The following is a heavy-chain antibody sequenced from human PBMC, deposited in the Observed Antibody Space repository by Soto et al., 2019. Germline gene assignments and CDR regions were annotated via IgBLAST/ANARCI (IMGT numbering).Heavy chain of an antibody. CDR1: GDSVSSNSAA. CDR2: TYYRSKKWNS. CDR3: ARDGGGWYPDC. D-gene: IGHD6-19*01. V-gene: IGHV6-1*01. J-gene: IGHJ4*02. Sequence: PSQTLSLTCAISGDSVSSNSAAWNWIRQSPSRGLEWLGRTYYRSKKWNSHYAESVKSRITIKTDSSKNQFSLHLNSVTPDDTAVYYCARDGGGWYPDCWGQGTLVTVSS.